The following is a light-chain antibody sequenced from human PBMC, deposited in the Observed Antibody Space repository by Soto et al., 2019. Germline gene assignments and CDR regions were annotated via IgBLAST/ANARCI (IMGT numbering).Light chain of an antibody. CDR2: GNN. J-gene: IGLJ1*01. CDR3: ATWDDSLNGYV. V-gene: IGLV1-44*01. Sequence: QLVLTQPPSASETPGQRVTISCSGSSSNVGSNTVNWYQQLPGTAPKLLMFGNNQRPSGVPDRFSGSKSGTSASLAISGLQSEDEADYYCATWDDSLNGYVFGTGTKLTVL. CDR1: SSNVGSNT.